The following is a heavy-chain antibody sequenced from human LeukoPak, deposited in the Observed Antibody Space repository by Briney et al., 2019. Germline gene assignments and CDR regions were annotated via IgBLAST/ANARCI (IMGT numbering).Heavy chain of an antibody. CDR2: IIPIFGTA. Sequence: ASVKVSCKASGGTFSSYAISWVRQAPGQGLEWMGGIIPIFGTANYAQKFQGRVMITADKSTSTAYMELSSLRSEDTAVYYCANYYYYYMDVWGKGTTVTVSS. J-gene: IGHJ6*03. CDR1: GGTFSSYA. CDR3: ANYYYYYMDV. V-gene: IGHV1-69*06.